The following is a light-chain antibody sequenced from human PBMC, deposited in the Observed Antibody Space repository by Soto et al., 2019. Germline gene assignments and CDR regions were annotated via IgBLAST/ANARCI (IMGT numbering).Light chain of an antibody. J-gene: IGLJ3*02. CDR3: SSYAASNNFYFV. Sequence: QSALTQPPSASGSPGQSGTISCTGTSSDVGGYNYVSWHQQYPGRAPKLMIYEVTKRPSGVPDRFSGSKSGNTASLTVSGLQAEDEADYYCSSYAASNNFYFVFGGGTKLTVL. CDR2: EVT. CDR1: SSDVGGYNY. V-gene: IGLV2-8*01.